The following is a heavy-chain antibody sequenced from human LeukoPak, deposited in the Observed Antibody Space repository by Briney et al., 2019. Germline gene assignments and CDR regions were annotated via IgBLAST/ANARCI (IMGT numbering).Heavy chain of an antibody. V-gene: IGHV5-51*01. J-gene: IGHJ5*02. D-gene: IGHD3-22*01. CDR1: GYSSTSYW. CDR3: ARRGYYDSSQNWFDP. CDR2: IYPGDSDT. Sequence: GESLKISCKGSGYSSTSYWIGWVRQMPGKGLEWMGIIYPGDSDTRYSPSFQGQVTISADKSISTAYLQWSSLKASDTAMYYCARRGYYDSSQNWFDPWGQGTLVTVSS.